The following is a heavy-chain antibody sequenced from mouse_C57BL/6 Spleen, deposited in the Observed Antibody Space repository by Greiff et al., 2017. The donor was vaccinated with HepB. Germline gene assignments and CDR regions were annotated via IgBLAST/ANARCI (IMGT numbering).Heavy chain of an antibody. Sequence: QVQLQQPGAELVMPGASVKLSCKASGYTFTSYWMHWVKQRPGQGLEWIGEIDPSDSYTNYNQKFKGKSTLTVDKSSSTAYMQLSSLTSEDSAVYYCARKTDYGNYRGFDYWGQGTTLTVSS. CDR2: IDPSDSYT. CDR1: GYTFTSYW. J-gene: IGHJ2*01. D-gene: IGHD2-1*01. CDR3: ARKTDYGNYRGFDY. V-gene: IGHV1-69*01.